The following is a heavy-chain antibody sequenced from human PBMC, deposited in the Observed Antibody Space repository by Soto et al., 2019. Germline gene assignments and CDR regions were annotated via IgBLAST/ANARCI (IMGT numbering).Heavy chain of an antibody. D-gene: IGHD1-1*01. V-gene: IGHV4-4*07. J-gene: IGHJ5*02. CDR3: VRDGTKTLRDWFDP. Sequence: SETLSLTCTVSGASISGFYWSWIRKSAGKGLEWIGRIYATGTTDYNPSLKSRVMMSVDTSKKQFSLKLRSETAADTAVYYCVRDGTKTLRDWFDPWGQGISVTVSS. CDR1: GASISGFY. CDR2: IYATGTT.